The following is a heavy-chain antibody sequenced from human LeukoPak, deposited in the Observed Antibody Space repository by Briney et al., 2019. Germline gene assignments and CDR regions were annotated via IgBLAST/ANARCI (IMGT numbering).Heavy chain of an antibody. CDR2: IGPSGTAI. CDR3: AKDYRRRSTAMVTGPFDY. D-gene: IGHD5-18*01. J-gene: IGHJ4*02. Sequence: HSGGSLRLSCAASGFTFSSYAMNWVRQAPGRGLEWVSYIGPSGTAIYYADSVKGRFTISRDNSKNTLYLQMNSLRAEDTAVYYCAKDYRRRSTAMVTGPFDYWGQGTLVTVSS. CDR1: GFTFSSYA. V-gene: IGHV3-23*01.